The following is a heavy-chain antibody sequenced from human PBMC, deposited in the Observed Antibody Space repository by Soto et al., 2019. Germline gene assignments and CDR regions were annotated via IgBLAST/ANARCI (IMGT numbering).Heavy chain of an antibody. V-gene: IGHV1-18*01. Sequence: QVQLVQSGAEVKKPGASVKASCKASGYTFTSYVISWVRQAPGQGLEWIGWISAYNGNTNHAQKPQGIVTMTTDTSTSTAYTEQRSLRSDDTAVYYCASSAAAIVDYWGQGNLVTVS. CDR2: ISAYNGNT. CDR3: ASSAAAIVDY. J-gene: IGHJ4*02. CDR1: GYTFTSYV. D-gene: IGHD5-18*01.